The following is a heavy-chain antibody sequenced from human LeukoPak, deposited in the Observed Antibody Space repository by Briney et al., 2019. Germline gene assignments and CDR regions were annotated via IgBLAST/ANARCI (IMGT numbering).Heavy chain of an antibody. J-gene: IGHJ6*03. CDR2: ISPYNGNT. V-gene: IGHV1-18*01. CDR3: ARVKRTGVLPATKDKSDYSFYYMDV. D-gene: IGHD2-15*01. CDR1: GYTFTSYG. Sequence: ASVKVSCKASGYTFTSYGISWVRQAPGQGLEWMGWISPYNGNTYYAQKFHGRVTLTTDTSTSTAFMELRSPRSDDTAVYYCARVKRTGVLPATKDKSDYSFYYMDVWGEGTTVTVSS.